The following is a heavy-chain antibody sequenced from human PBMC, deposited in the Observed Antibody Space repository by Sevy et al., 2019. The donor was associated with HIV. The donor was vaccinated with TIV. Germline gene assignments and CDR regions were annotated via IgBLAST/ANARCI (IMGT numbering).Heavy chain of an antibody. CDR3: ARDRYYYDSSGYPIFY. V-gene: IGHV3-11*04. J-gene: IGHJ4*02. CDR1: GFTFSDYY. D-gene: IGHD3-22*01. CDR2: ISSSGSTI. Sequence: GGSLRLSSAASGFTFSDYYMSWIRQAPGKGLEWVSYISSSGSTIYYADSVKGRFTISRDNAKNSLYLQMNSLRAEDTAVYYCARDRYYYDSSGYPIFYWGQGTLVTVSS.